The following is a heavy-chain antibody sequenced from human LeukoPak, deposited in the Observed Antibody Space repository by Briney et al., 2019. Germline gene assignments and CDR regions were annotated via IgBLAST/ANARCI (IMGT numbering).Heavy chain of an antibody. Sequence: GGSLRLSCAASGFTFSDYYMSWIRQAPGKGLEWVSYISSSGSTIYYADSVKGRFTISRDNSKNTLYLQMNSLRAEDTAVYYCAKDIVIRSDYYDSSGPDYWGQGTLVTVSS. V-gene: IGHV3-11*04. J-gene: IGHJ4*02. CDR1: GFTFSDYY. CDR3: AKDIVIRSDYYDSSGPDY. CDR2: ISSSGSTI. D-gene: IGHD3-22*01.